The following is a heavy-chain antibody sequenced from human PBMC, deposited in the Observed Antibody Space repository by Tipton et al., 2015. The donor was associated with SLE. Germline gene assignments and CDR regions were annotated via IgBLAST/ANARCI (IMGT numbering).Heavy chain of an antibody. CDR2: INHSGST. Sequence: TLSLTCAVYGGSFSGYYWSWNRQPPGKGLEWIGEINHSGSTNYNPSLKSRVTISVDTSKNQFSLKLSSVTAADTAVYYCARVVAAAGTAFVIWCQGTMVTVSS. V-gene: IGHV4-34*01. CDR3: ARVVAAAGTAFVI. CDR1: GGSFSGYY. D-gene: IGHD6-13*01. J-gene: IGHJ3*02.